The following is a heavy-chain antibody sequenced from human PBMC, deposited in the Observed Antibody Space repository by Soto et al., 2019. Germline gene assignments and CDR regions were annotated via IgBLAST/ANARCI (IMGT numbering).Heavy chain of an antibody. CDR3: ARGFSAGKGSSPEF. D-gene: IGHD6-13*01. CDR2: ISGSGGST. CDR1: GFTFSSCA. J-gene: IGHJ4*02. V-gene: IGHV3-23*01. Sequence: GGSLRLSCPASGFTFSSCALSWVRQAPGKELEWVSAISGSGGSTYYADSVRGRFTISRDNSKNTVYLQMNSLRAEDTAVYYCARGFSAGKGSSPEFCGQGSLVTVSS.